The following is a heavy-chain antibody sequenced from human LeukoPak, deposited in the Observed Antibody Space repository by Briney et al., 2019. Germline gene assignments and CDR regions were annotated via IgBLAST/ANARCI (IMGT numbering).Heavy chain of an antibody. CDR2: ISAYNGNT. Sequence: ASVKVSCKASGYTFTSYGISWVRQAPGQGLEWKGWISAYNGNTNYAQKLQGRVTMTTDTSTSTAYMELRSLRSDDTAVYYCAKSYYDFWSGYPNWFDPWGQGTLVTVSS. V-gene: IGHV1-18*01. D-gene: IGHD3-3*01. J-gene: IGHJ5*02. CDR1: GYTFTSYG. CDR3: AKSYYDFWSGYPNWFDP.